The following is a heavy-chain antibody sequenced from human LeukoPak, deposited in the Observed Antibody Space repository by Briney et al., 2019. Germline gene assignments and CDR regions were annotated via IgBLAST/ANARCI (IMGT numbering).Heavy chain of an antibody. V-gene: IGHV3-30*02. J-gene: IGHJ6*03. CDR2: IRYDGSNK. D-gene: IGHD3-3*01. CDR3: ARDAEDSMIYDFWCGYYRKYYYYYMDV. Sequence: PGGSLRLSCAASGFTFSSYGMHWVRQAPGKGLEWVAFIRYDGSNKYYADSVKGRFTISRDNSKNTLYLQMNSLRAEDTAVYYCARDAEDSMIYDFWCGYYRKYYYYYMDVWGKGTTVTVSS. CDR1: GFTFSSYG.